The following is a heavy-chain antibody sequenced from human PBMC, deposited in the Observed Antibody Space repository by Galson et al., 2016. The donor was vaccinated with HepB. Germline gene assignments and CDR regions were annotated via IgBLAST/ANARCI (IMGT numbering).Heavy chain of an antibody. CDR3: ARARVGDYDAFDI. V-gene: IGHV1-18*01. Sequence: VSCKASADTFTSFGFNWVRQAPGHGLEWMGWISSYNGNTNYAQNLQGRVTMTTDTSTSTAYMELRSLRSDDTAMYYCARARVGDYDAFDIWGQGTMVTVSS. D-gene: IGHD4-17*01. CDR1: ADTFTSFG. J-gene: IGHJ3*02. CDR2: ISSYNGNT.